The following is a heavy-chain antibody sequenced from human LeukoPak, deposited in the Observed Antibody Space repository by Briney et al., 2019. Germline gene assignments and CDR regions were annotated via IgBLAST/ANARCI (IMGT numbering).Heavy chain of an antibody. Sequence: ASVKVSCKASGYTFTSYDINWVRQATGQGLEWMGWMNPNSGNTGYAQKFQGRVTMTTDTSTSTVYMELRSLRSDDTAVYYCGRSMDSSTSRLIEYWGQGTLVTVSS. D-gene: IGHD6-6*01. CDR1: GYTFTSYD. J-gene: IGHJ4*02. CDR2: MNPNSGNT. V-gene: IGHV1-8*01. CDR3: GRSMDSSTSRLIEY.